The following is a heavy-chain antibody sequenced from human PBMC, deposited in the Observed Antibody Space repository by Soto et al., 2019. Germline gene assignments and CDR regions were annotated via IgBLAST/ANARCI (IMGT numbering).Heavy chain of an antibody. CDR2: ISAYNGNT. V-gene: IGHV1-18*01. CDR3: AREGHCGGDCYSSY. Sequence: ASVKVSCKASGYTFTSYGISWVRQAPGQGLEWMGWISAYNGNTNYAQKLQGRVTMTTDTSTSTAYMELRSLRSDDAAVYYCAREGHCGGDCYSSYWGQGTLVTVSS. CDR1: GYTFTSYG. D-gene: IGHD2-21*01. J-gene: IGHJ4*02.